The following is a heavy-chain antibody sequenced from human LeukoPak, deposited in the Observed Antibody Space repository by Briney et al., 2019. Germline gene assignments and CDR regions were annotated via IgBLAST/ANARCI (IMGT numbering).Heavy chain of an antibody. CDR2: ISGSGGST. CDR3: ANGIPYYGSGFPFDY. Sequence: GGSLRLSCAASGFTFSSYATSWVRQAPGKGLEWVSAISGSGGSTYYADSVKGRFTISRDNSKNTLYLQMNSLRAEDTAVYYCANGIPYYGSGFPFDYWGQGTLVTVSS. J-gene: IGHJ4*02. CDR1: GFTFSSYA. D-gene: IGHD3-10*01. V-gene: IGHV3-23*01.